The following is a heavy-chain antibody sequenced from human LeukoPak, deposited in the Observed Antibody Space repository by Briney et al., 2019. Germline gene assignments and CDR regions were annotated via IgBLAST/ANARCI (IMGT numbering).Heavy chain of an antibody. V-gene: IGHV3-48*03. CDR1: GFIFSGYQ. CDR3: ARGSSLGGSWFDP. J-gene: IGHJ5*02. CDR2: ISSSGTTR. Sequence: GGSLRLSCSASGFIFSGYQMNWVRQAPGKGLEWVSYISSSGTTRYYTDSVKGRFTISRDNAKNSLYLQMNSLRDEDTAVYYCARGSSLGGSWFDPWGQGTLVSVCS. D-gene: IGHD2-2*01.